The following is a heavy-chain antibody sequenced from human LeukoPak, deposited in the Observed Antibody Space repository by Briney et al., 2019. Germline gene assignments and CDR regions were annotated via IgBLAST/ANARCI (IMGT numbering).Heavy chain of an antibody. V-gene: IGHV4-31*03. Sequence: PSETLSLTCTVSGGSISSGGYYWSWLRQHPGKGLEWIGYIYYSGSTYYNPSLKRRVTISVETSKNQFSLKLSSVTAADTAVYYCARARIAARHFDYWGQGTLVTVSS. D-gene: IGHD6-6*01. CDR1: GGSISSGGYY. CDR2: IYYSGST. J-gene: IGHJ4*02. CDR3: ARARIAARHFDY.